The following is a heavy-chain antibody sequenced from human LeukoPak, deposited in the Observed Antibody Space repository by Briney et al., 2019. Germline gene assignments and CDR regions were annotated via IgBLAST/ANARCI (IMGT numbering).Heavy chain of an antibody. CDR1: GFTFSSYW. CDR2: INSDGSST. CDR3: ARDGYSYGNPFDY. J-gene: IGHJ4*02. Sequence: GGSLRLSCAASGFTFSSYWMHWVRQVPGKWLVWVSRINSDGSSTKYADSAKGRFTISRDNAKNTLYLQMNSLRAEDTAVYYCARDGYSYGNPFDYWGQGTLVTVSS. D-gene: IGHD5-18*01. V-gene: IGHV3-74*03.